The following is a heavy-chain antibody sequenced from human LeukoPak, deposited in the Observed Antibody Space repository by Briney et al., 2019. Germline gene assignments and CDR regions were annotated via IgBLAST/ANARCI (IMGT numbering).Heavy chain of an antibody. CDR3: ARHEKQLGTFDY. CDR1: GFTFSSSA. CDR2: IYHSGGT. Sequence: GSLRLSCAASGFTFSSSAMSWVRQPPGKGLEWVGEIYHSGGTNYNPSLKSRVIMSVDKSKNQFSLKLSSVTAADTAVYYCARHEKQLGTFDYWGQGTLVTVSS. V-gene: IGHV4-4*02. J-gene: IGHJ4*02. D-gene: IGHD7-27*01.